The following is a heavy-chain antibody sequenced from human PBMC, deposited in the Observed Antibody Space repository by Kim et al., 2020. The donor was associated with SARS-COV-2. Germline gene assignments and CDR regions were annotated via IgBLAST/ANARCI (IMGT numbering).Heavy chain of an antibody. CDR1: GFTFSSYA. D-gene: IGHD1-26*01. CDR3: AKGQSADCYDLWSYCVDW. CDR2: INSSGGTT. J-gene: IGHJ4*02. V-gene: IGHV3-23*01. Sequence: GGSLRLSCAASGFTFSSYAMSWVRQAPGKGLEWVSAINSSGGTTYYADSVKGRFSISRDNSKNTLYVQMNGLRAEDTAVYYCAKGQSADCYDLWSYCVDWWGQGTLVTVSS.